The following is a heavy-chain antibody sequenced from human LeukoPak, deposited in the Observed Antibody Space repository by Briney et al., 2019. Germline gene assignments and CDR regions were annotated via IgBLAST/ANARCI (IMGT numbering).Heavy chain of an antibody. V-gene: IGHV3-66*01. CDR1: GFTFSSNY. CDR2: NSGGTT. CDR3: ARDRAGNWFDP. Sequence: GGSLRLSCAASGFTFSSNYMTWVRQAPGKGLEWVSVNSGGTTYYADSVKGRFTISRDNSKNTLYLQMNSLGAEDTAVYYCARDRAGNWFDPWGQGTLVTVSS. J-gene: IGHJ5*02.